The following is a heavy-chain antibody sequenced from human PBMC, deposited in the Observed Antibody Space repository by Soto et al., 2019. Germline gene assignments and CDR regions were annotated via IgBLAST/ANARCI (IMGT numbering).Heavy chain of an antibody. CDR2: IGTAGDP. J-gene: IGHJ6*02. CDR3: ARSASSSPYYYYGMEV. Sequence: PGRSLRLSCAASGFTFSSYDMHWVRQATGRGLEWVSAIGTAGDPYYPGSVKGRFTISRENAKNSLYLQMNSLRAGDTAVYYCARSASSSPYYYYGMEVWGQGTTVTVSS. V-gene: IGHV3-13*05. CDR1: GFTFSSYD. D-gene: IGHD6-6*01.